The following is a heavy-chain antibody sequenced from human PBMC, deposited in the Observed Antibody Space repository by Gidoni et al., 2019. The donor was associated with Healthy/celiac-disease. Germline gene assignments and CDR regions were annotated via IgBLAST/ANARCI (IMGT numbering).Heavy chain of an antibody. D-gene: IGHD2-21*02. Sequence: EVQLLESGGGLVQPGGSLRLSCAASGFTFSSYAMSWVRQAPGKGLEWVSDSSGSGGSTYYADSVKGRFTISRDNSKNTLYLQMNSLRAEDTAVYYCAKDLSNIVVVTADYWGQGTLVTVSS. CDR3: AKDLSNIVVVTADY. J-gene: IGHJ4*02. CDR1: GFTFSSYA. CDR2: SSGSGGST. V-gene: IGHV3-23*01.